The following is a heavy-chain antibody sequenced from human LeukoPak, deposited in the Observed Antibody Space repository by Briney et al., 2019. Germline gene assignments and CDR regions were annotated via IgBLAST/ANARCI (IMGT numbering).Heavy chain of an antibody. CDR2: IYSGGST. J-gene: IGHJ5*02. Sequence: PGGSLRLSSAASGFTVSSNYMSWVRQAPGKGLEWVSVIYSGGSTYYADSVKGRFTISRDNSKNTLYLQMNSLRAEDTAVYYCARVLGDPTRRYWYDPWGQGTLVTVSS. CDR3: ARVLGDPTRRYWYDP. V-gene: IGHV3-66*01. D-gene: IGHD4-17*01. CDR1: GFTVSSNY.